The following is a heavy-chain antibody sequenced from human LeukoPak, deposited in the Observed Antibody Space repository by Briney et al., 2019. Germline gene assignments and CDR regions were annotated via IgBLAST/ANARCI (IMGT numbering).Heavy chain of an antibody. V-gene: IGHV4-59*01. CDR2: VFNTGIT. D-gene: IGHD3-10*01. J-gene: IGHJ6*04. Sequence: SETLSLTCTVSSGSITTYYWKWIRQSPGKRPEWIGYVFNTGITEYNHSLESRVTMSMDTSMRQFSLSLTSVTTADTARYYCARGPRWRGSGRSYYYGMDVWGNGTTVTVSS. CDR3: ARGPRWRGSGRSYYYGMDV. CDR1: SGSITTYY.